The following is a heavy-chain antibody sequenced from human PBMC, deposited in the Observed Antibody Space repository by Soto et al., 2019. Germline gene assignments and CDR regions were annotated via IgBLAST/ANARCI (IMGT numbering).Heavy chain of an antibody. CDR3: ARDSGFCSGGRCYSYFDY. J-gene: IGHJ4*02. CDR2: ISSDGGTK. D-gene: IGHD2-15*01. Sequence: QVQLVESGGGVVQPGMSLRLSCAASGFTFSTSGMNWLRLAPGKGLEWVALISSDGGTKYYADSVKGRLTISRDDSKSTLYLQMNSLRDEDTAVYYCARDSGFCSGGRCYSYFDYWGQGTLVTVCS. CDR1: GFTFSTSG. V-gene: IGHV3-33*01.